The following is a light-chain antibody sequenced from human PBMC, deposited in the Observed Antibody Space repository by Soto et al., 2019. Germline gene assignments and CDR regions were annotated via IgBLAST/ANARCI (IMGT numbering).Light chain of an antibody. V-gene: IGKV1-39*01. CDR1: QSISFY. CDR3: QKSYSTPPT. CDR2: AAS. J-gene: IGKJ1*01. Sequence: DIQITQAPSSLSASVGYRVTLTCRASQSISFYLNWYQQKPGKAPKLLIYAASSLQSGVPSRFSGSGSGTDFTLTISSLQPEDFATYYCQKSYSTPPTCGQGTKGDIK.